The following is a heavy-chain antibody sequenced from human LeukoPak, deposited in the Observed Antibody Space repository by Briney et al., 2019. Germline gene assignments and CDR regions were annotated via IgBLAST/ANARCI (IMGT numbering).Heavy chain of an antibody. CDR1: GFTSSGHW. CDR3: YSCDY. J-gene: IGHJ4*02. CDR2: DGSGT. V-gene: IGHV3-74*01. Sequence: GGSLRLSCAVSGFTSSGHWMFWVRQAPGKGLEWVSSDGSGTGYTDSVKGRFTVSRDNARNTLYLQMNSLRAEDTAVYYWYSCDYWGQGTLVTASS.